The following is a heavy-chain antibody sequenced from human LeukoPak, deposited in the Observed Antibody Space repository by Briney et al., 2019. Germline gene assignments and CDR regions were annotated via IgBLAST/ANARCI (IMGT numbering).Heavy chain of an antibody. D-gene: IGHD3-22*01. Sequence: PGGSLRLSCAASGFTFSSYWMSWVRQAPGKGLEWVAVISYAGNNKYYADSVKGRFTISRDNSKNTLYLQMNSLRAEDTAVYYCARDRVTMIVVALDAFDIWGQGTMVTVSS. CDR2: ISYAGNNK. V-gene: IGHV3-30-3*01. J-gene: IGHJ3*02. CDR3: ARDRVTMIVVALDAFDI. CDR1: GFTFSSYW.